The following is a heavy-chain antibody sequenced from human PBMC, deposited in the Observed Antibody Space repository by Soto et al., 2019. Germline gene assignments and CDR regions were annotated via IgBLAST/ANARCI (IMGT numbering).Heavy chain of an antibody. CDR1: GYSFTSYW. CDR2: IDPSDSYT. V-gene: IGHV5-10-1*01. D-gene: IGHD2-15*01. J-gene: IGHJ6*02. CDR3: ARARGGYCSGGSCYAYCYYYGMDV. Sequence: GESLKISCKGSGYSFTSYWISWVRQMPGKGLEWMGRIDPSDSYTNYSPSFQGHVTISADKSISTAYLQWSSLKASDTAMYYCARARGGYCSGGSCYAYCYYYGMDVWGQGTTVTVSS.